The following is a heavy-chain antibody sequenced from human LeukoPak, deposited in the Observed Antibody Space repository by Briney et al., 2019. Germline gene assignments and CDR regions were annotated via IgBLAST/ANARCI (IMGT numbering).Heavy chain of an antibody. CDR2: INWNGGRA. CDR1: GFTFDGYC. CDR3: VRDRGGTYMYFQH. Sequence: GSLKLSCAGSGFTFDGYCMSWVRQTPGKGLEWVSGINWNGGRAGHADSVKGRFTISRDNAKNSLFLQMNSLRAEDTALYYCVRDRGGTYMYFQHWGQGTLVTVSS. V-gene: IGHV3-20*04. J-gene: IGHJ1*01. D-gene: IGHD1-26*01.